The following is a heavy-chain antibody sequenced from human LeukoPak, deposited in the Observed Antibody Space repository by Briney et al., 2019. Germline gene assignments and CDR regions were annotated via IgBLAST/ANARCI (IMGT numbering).Heavy chain of an antibody. CDR2: INPSGGST. CDR1: GYTFTTYY. J-gene: IGHJ4*02. CDR3: ARLPVGATSWTDY. Sequence: ASVKVSCKASGYTFTTYYIHWVRQAPGQGVEWMGIINPSGGSTSYAQKFQGRVTMTRDMSTSTVYMELSSLRSEDTAVYYCARLPVGATSWTDYWGQGTLVTVSS. V-gene: IGHV1-46*01. D-gene: IGHD1-26*01.